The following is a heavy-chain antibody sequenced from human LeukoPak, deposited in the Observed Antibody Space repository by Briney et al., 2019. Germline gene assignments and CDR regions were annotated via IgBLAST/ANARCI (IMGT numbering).Heavy chain of an antibody. J-gene: IGHJ4*02. Sequence: GGSLRLSCAASGFTFSSYAMHWVRQAPGKGLEWVAVISYDGSNKYYADSVKGRFTISRDDSKNTLYLQMNSLRAEDTAVYYCARIMTTVTPVSSPDYWGQGTLDTVSS. V-gene: IGHV3-30*04. D-gene: IGHD4-17*01. CDR3: ARIMTTVTPVSSPDY. CDR1: GFTFSSYA. CDR2: ISYDGSNK.